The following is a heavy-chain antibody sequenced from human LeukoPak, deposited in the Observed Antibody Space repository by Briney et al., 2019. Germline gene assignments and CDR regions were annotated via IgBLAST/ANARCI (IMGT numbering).Heavy chain of an antibody. J-gene: IGHJ4*02. D-gene: IGHD1-14*01. Sequence: GGSLRLSCAASGFTAIANEMTWVRQAPGKWLEWVSVLYSDGNTKYADSVQGRFTISRDNSKNTLYLEMNSLSPDDTAVYYCARGVEPLAANTLAYWGQGTLVTVSS. CDR1: GFTAIANE. CDR3: ARGVEPLAANTLAY. V-gene: IGHV3-53*01. CDR2: LYSDGNT.